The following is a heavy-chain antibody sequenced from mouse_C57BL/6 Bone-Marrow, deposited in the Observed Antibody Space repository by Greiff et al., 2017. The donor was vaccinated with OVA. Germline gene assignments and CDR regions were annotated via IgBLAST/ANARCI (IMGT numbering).Heavy chain of an antibody. D-gene: IGHD2-2*01. J-gene: IGHJ3*01. CDR1: GYTFTSYW. CDR3: ARIDWRLPLAY. Sequence: QVQLQQPGAELVKPGASVKLSCKASGYTFTSYWMHWVKQRPGRGLEWIGKIDPSSGGTKYNEKFKSKATLTVDNSSSTAYMQLSSLTSEDSAVYYCARIDWRLPLAYWGQGTPVTVSA. V-gene: IGHV1-62-3*01. CDR2: IDPSSGGT.